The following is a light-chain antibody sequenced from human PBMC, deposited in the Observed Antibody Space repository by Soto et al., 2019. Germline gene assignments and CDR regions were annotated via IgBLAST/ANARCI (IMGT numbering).Light chain of an antibody. CDR3: QQYSKWPIT. CDR2: GIS. J-gene: IGKJ5*01. Sequence: EIVMTRSPASLSVSPWGIGTLSFMASQSVNSNYLAWYQQHPGQPPRLLIYGISTRATGIPARFSGSGSGTEFSLTISSLQSQDFAVYYCQQYSKWPITFGQGTRLEIK. V-gene: IGKV3-15*01. CDR1: QSVNSN.